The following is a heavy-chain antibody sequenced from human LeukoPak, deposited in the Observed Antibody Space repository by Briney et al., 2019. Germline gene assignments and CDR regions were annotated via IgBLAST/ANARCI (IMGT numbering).Heavy chain of an antibody. D-gene: IGHD6-19*01. V-gene: IGHV4-34*01. CDR3: ARGDRRRGRKIAVADKGFDY. CDR2: INHSGST. Sequence: PSETLSLTCAVYGGSFSGYYWSWIRQPPGKGLEWIGEINHSGSTNYNPSLKSRVTISVDTSKNQFSLKLSSVTAADTAVYYCARGDRRRGRKIAVADKGFDYWGQGTLVTVSS. J-gene: IGHJ4*02. CDR1: GGSFSGYY.